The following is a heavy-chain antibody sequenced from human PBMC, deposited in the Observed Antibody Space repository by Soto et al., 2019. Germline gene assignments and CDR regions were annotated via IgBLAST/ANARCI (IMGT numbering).Heavy chain of an antibody. Sequence: GSGPTLVNPTQTLTLTCTFSGFSLNSNGVAVGWIRQPPGKALEWLALIFWDDNKRYSPSLNNRLTITNDAFRNQVVLTVTNMDPVDTATYYCAHSYRSGNYYGWFDAWGQGILVTVSS. CDR3: AHSYRSGNYYGWFDA. D-gene: IGHD3-10*01. V-gene: IGHV2-5*02. CDR1: GFSLNSNGVA. J-gene: IGHJ5*02. CDR2: IFWDDNK.